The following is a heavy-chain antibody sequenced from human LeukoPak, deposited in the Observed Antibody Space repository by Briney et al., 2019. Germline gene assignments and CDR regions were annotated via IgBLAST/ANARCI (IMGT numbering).Heavy chain of an antibody. CDR2: IWYDGSNK. CDR3: ARGEYCRGGSCYSPEYYFDY. Sequence: GGSLRLSCAASGFTFSSYGMHWVRQAPGKGLEWVAVIWYDGSNKYYADSVKGRFTISRDNSKNTLYLQMNSLRAEDTAVYYCARGEYCRGGSCYSPEYYFDYWGQGTLVTVSS. V-gene: IGHV3-30*19. D-gene: IGHD2-15*01. J-gene: IGHJ4*02. CDR1: GFTFSSYG.